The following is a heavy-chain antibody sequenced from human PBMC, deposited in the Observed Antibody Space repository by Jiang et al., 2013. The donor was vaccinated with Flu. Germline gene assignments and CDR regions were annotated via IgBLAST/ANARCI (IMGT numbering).Heavy chain of an antibody. Sequence: ESGAEVKKPGASVKVPARHLDTPSPATSMQWVRQAPGQGLEWMGIINPSGGSTSYAQKFQGRVTMTRDTSTSTVYMELSSLRSEDAAVYYCARAVAGHFDYWGQGTLVTVSS. CDR2: INPSGGST. CDR3: ARAVAGHFDY. J-gene: IGHJ4*02. CDR1: DTPSPATS. D-gene: IGHD6-19*01. V-gene: IGHV1-46*03.